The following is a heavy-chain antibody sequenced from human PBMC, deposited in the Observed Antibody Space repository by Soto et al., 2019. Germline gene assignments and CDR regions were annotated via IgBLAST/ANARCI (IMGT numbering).Heavy chain of an antibody. CDR3: ARGREGGSGWFVDY. V-gene: IGHV4-4*07. J-gene: IGHJ4*02. Sequence: PSETLSLTCTVSGGSISSYYWNWIRQPAGKGLEWIGRIYSSGSTNYNPSLKSRVTMSVDTSKNQFSLKPTSVTAADTAVYYCARGREGGSGWFVDYWGQGTLVTVSS. CDR1: GGSISSYY. D-gene: IGHD6-19*01. CDR2: IYSSGST.